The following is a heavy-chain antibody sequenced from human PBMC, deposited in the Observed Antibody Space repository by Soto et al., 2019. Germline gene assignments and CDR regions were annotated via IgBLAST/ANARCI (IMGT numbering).Heavy chain of an antibody. CDR3: ARDLRDYYDSSGYYYPDY. Sequence: AASVKVSCKASGYTFTSYYMHWVRQAPGQGLEWMGIINPSGGSTSYAQKFQGRVTMTRDTSTSTVYMELSSLRSEDTAVYYCARDLRDYYDSSGYYYPDYWGQGTLVTVSS. J-gene: IGHJ4*02. V-gene: IGHV1-46*01. CDR2: INPSGGST. D-gene: IGHD3-22*01. CDR1: GYTFTSYY.